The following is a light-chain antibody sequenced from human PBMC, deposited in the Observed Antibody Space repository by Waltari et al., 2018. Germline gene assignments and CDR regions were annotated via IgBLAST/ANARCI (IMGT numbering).Light chain of an antibody. CDR2: DAS. J-gene: IGKJ4*01. Sequence: EIVLTQSPATLSSSPGERATLSCRASQSVSIYFAWYQQKPGQAPRLLIYDASKRATGIPARFNGSGSGTDFTLTISSLEPEDFALYYCQQRGNWPLTFGGGTKVEIK. V-gene: IGKV3-11*01. CDR3: QQRGNWPLT. CDR1: QSVSIY.